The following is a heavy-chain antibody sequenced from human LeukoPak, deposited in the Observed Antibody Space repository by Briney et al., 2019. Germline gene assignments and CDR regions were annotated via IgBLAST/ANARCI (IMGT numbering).Heavy chain of an antibody. CDR3: AKEGYSSGWYTSNYYYYYMDV. V-gene: IGHV3-30*18. Sequence: GGSLRLSCAASGFTFSSYGMHWVRQAPGKGLEWVAVISYDGSNKYYADSVKGRFTISRDNSKNTLDLQMNSLRAEDTAVYYCAKEGYSSGWYTSNYYYYYMDVWGKGTTVTVSS. D-gene: IGHD6-19*01. CDR2: ISYDGSNK. CDR1: GFTFSSYG. J-gene: IGHJ6*03.